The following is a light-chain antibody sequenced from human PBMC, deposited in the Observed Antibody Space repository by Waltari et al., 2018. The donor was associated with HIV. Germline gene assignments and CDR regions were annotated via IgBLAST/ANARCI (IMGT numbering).Light chain of an antibody. Sequence: DILMTQSPSTLTASVGDRVTMTCRASQSISSWLAWYQQKPGKAPTLLIYKASTLESGVPPRFSGSGSGTQFTLTISSLQPEDFATYYCQQYNSYSWTFGQGTQVEFK. CDR1: QSISSW. CDR2: KAS. J-gene: IGKJ1*01. CDR3: QQYNSYSWT. V-gene: IGKV1-5*03.